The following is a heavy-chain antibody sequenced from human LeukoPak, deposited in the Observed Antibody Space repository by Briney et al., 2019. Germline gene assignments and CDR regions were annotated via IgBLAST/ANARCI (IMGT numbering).Heavy chain of an antibody. J-gene: IGHJ4*02. CDR3: AKDANYYASSAFFIPFDS. V-gene: IGHV3-23*01. D-gene: IGHD3-22*01. CDR1: GFTFSRFA. Sequence: QPGESLRLSCSASGFTFSRFAMTWVRPLPGKGLQWVSTISGNGQKTYYGDSVPGRFSVSRDNSNNILFLQMDSLRADDSALYYCAKDANYYASSAFFIPFDSWGQGTLVTVSS. CDR2: ISGNGQKT.